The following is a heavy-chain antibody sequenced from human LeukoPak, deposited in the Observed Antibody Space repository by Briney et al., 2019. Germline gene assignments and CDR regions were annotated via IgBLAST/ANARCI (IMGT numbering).Heavy chain of an antibody. J-gene: IGHJ4*02. V-gene: IGHV1-2*02. CDR3: ARDPKPSVVPAASFDY. D-gene: IGHD2-2*01. Sequence: VASVKVSCKASGYTFTGYYMHWVRQAPGQGLEWMGWINPNSGGTNYAQKFQGRVTMTRDTSISTAYMELSRLRSDDTAVYYCARDPKPSVVPAASFDYWGQGTLVTVSS. CDR1: GYTFTGYY. CDR2: INPNSGGT.